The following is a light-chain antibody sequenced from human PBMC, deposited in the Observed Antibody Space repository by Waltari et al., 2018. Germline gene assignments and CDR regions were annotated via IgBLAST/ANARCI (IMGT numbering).Light chain of an antibody. CDR1: ESNGKY. Sequence: DIQMTQSPPSLSASVADRVTITCRASESNGKYLDWYQQKPGKVPTLLIYSASNLESGVPSRFSGSTSGTDFTLTISSLQPEDFATYYCQSNYSDHRTFGQGTKVEI. J-gene: IGKJ1*01. CDR2: SAS. V-gene: IGKV1-39*01. CDR3: QSNYSDHRT.